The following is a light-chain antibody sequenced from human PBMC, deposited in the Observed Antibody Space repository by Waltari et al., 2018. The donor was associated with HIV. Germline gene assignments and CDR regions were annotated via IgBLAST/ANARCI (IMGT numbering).Light chain of an antibody. CDR2: EDS. CDR1: NIGSKS. Sequence: SYVLTQPPSVSVAPGKTARITCGGNNIGSKSVHWYQQKPGQAPVLVIYEDSDRPSGITERFSGSNSGNTATLTISRVEAGDEADYYCQVWDSSSDHVVFGGGTKLTVL. V-gene: IGLV3-21*04. CDR3: QVWDSSSDHVV. J-gene: IGLJ2*01.